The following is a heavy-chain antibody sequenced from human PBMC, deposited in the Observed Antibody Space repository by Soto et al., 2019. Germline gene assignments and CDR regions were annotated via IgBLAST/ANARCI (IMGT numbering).Heavy chain of an antibody. J-gene: IGHJ4*02. V-gene: IGHV3-21*01. Sequence: EMQLVESGGGLVKPGGSLRLSCAASGFTFSSYSMNWVRQAPGKGLEWVSSMSSSSSYIYYADSVKGRFTISRDNAKNALYLQMNSLRAEDTAVYDCARDKGELRSPLDYWGQGTLVTVSS. CDR2: MSSSSSYI. CDR3: ARDKGELRSPLDY. CDR1: GFTFSSYS. D-gene: IGHD1-7*01.